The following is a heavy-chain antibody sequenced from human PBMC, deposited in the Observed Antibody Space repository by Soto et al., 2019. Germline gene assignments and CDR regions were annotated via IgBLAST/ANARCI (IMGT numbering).Heavy chain of an antibody. Sequence: GSLRLSCTTSGFTFNTYGMHWVRQAPGKGLEWVAIIWYDGSNKYYADSVKGRFTISRDNSKNTLYLQMNSLRAEDAALYYCARADCTGAYCYSWPFNYGVDVWGQGTTVTVSS. CDR1: GFTFNTYG. CDR3: ARADCTGAYCYSWPFNYGVDV. D-gene: IGHD2-15*01. CDR2: IWYDGSNK. J-gene: IGHJ6*02. V-gene: IGHV3-33*08.